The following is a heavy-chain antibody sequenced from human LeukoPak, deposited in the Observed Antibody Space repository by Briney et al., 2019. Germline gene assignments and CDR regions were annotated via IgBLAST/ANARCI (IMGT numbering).Heavy chain of an antibody. D-gene: IGHD5-18*01. CDR1: GYSFTSYW. CDR2: TYPGDSDT. V-gene: IGHV5-51*01. CDR3: AREERGYSYGGYYYYMDV. Sequence: GESLKISCKGSGYSFTSYWIGWVRQMPGKGLEWMGITYPGDSDTRYSPSFQGQVTISADKSISTAYLQWSSLKASDTAMYYCAREERGYSYGGYYYYMDVWGKGTTVTVSS. J-gene: IGHJ6*03.